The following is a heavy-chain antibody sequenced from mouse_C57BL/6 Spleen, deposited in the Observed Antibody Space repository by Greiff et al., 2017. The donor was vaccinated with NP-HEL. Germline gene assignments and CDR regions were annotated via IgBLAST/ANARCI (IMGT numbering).Heavy chain of an antibody. CDR2: IYPGDGDT. D-gene: IGHD2-1*01. CDR1: GYAFSSDW. CDR3: ARPRDGNYAMDY. J-gene: IGHJ4*01. V-gene: IGHV1-80*01. Sequence: QVQLQQSGAELVKPGASVKISCKASGYAFSSDWMNWVKQRPGKGLEWIGQIYPGDGDTNYNGKFKGKATLTADKSSSTAYMQLSSLTSEDSAVYFCARPRDGNYAMDYWGQGTSVTVSS.